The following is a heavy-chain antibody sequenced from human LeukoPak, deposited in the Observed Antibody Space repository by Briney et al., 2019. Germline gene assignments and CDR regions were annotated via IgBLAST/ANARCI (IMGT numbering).Heavy chain of an antibody. D-gene: IGHD3-3*01. CDR3: TTLRALRFPDP. J-gene: IGHJ5*02. V-gene: IGHV3-15*01. CDR1: GITFINAW. CDR2: IKRKTDGGTA. Sequence: GGSLRLSCAASGITFINAWLSWVRQAPGKGLDGVGRIKRKTDGGTADYAAPVKGRFAISRDDSKNMLYLQMDSLKTEDTAMYYCTTLRALRFPDPWGQGTLVTVS.